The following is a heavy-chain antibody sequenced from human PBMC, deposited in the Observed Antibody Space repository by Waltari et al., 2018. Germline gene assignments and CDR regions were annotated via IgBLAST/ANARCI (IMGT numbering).Heavy chain of an antibody. Sequence: EVQLVESGGGLVQPGGSLRLSCAASGFSITTYWMNWFRQAPGKWLEWVAHIYRDGSATYYTDSVKGRFTISRDNAKNSVSLQLNSLKAEDTAVYFCARSPGGRPSDYWGQGTLVTVSS. V-gene: IGHV3-7*03. D-gene: IGHD3-16*01. CDR2: IYRDGSAT. CDR3: ARSPGGRPSDY. CDR1: GFSITTYW. J-gene: IGHJ4*02.